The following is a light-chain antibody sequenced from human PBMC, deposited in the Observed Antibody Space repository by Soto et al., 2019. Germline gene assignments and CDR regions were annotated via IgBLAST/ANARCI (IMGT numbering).Light chain of an antibody. CDR3: QQYGSSPT. CDR1: QSVSSSY. CDR2: GAS. V-gene: IGKV3-20*01. Sequence: SQSPCTLSLSTGERATLSCRASQSVSSSYLAWYQQKPGQAPRLLIYGASSRATGIPDRFSGSGSGTDFTLTISRLEPEDFAVYYCQQYGSSPTFAQGTRLAIK. J-gene: IGKJ5*01.